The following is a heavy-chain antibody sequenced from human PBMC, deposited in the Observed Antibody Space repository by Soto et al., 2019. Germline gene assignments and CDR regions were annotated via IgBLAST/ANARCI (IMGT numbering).Heavy chain of an antibody. V-gene: IGHV4-59*01. D-gene: IGHD4-4*01. CDR2: IYYSGST. CDR1: GGSISNYY. J-gene: IGHJ4*02. CDR3: ARGYRCLHY. Sequence: PSGTLALTCTVSGGSISNYYWSWIRQPPGKGLEWIGYIYYSGSTNYNPSLKSRVTISVDTSKNQFSLKLSSVTAADTAVYYCARGYRCLHYWDPGTLVTV.